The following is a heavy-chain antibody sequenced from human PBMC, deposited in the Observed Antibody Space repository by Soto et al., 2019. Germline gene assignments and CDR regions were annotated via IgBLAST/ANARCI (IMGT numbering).Heavy chain of an antibody. CDR3: ARSQGGSSSLDIYYYYYYGMDV. J-gene: IGHJ6*02. D-gene: IGHD2-15*01. CDR1: GGTFSSYA. V-gene: IGHV1-69*01. CDR2: ITPIFGTA. Sequence: QVQLVQSGAEVKKPGSSVKVSCKAPGGTFSSYAISWVRQAPGQGLEWMGGITPIFGTAKYAPKFQGRVTITADESTSTGYMELSSLRSEGTAVYYCARSQGGSSSLDIYYYYYYGMDVWGQGTTVTVSS.